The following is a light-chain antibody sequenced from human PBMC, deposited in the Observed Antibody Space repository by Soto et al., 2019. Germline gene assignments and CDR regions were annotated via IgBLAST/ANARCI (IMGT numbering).Light chain of an antibody. Sequence: DTQMTQSPSSLSASVGDRVTITCQASQDISSYLNWYQQKPGKAPKLLIYDASNLETGVPSRFSGSGSGTHFTVTISSLQPEDIATYYCQQYDNLPGTFGQGTKLEIK. CDR3: QQYDNLPGT. J-gene: IGKJ2*02. CDR1: QDISSY. V-gene: IGKV1-33*01. CDR2: DAS.